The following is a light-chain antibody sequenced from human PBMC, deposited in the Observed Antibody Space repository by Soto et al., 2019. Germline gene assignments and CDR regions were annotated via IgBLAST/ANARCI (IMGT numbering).Light chain of an antibody. CDR2: DVN. Sequence: QSALTQPRSVSGSPGQSVTISCTGTSSDIGGYNYVSWYQQHPGKAPKLMIYDVNKRPSGVPDRFSGSKSGNTASLTISGLQAADEADYYCSSYTSSSTLDVFGTGTKLTVL. J-gene: IGLJ1*01. V-gene: IGLV2-11*01. CDR3: SSYTSSSTLDV. CDR1: SSDIGGYNY.